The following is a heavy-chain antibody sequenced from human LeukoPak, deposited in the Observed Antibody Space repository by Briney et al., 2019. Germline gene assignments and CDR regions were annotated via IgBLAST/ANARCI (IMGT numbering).Heavy chain of an antibody. CDR2: IFYTGST. Sequence: PSETLSLTCTVSGGSTSSGGYHWGWIRQPPGEGLEWIASIFYTGSTYYNPSLKSRVAISLDTSKNQFSLKMDSVTAADTAVYYCARGHPPDYWGQGTLVTVSS. CDR3: ARGHPPDY. V-gene: IGHV4-39*07. CDR1: GGSTSSGGYH. J-gene: IGHJ4*02.